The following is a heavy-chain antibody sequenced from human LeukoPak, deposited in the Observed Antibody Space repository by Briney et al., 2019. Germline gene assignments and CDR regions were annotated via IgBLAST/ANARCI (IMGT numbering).Heavy chain of an antibody. V-gene: IGHV3-74*01. CDR3: AKALHGGKDWFDP. D-gene: IGHD3-16*01. J-gene: IGHJ5*02. CDR1: GFTFSSSW. Sequence: GGSLRLSCAASGFTFSSSWMHWVRQAPGKGLVWVSRINTDGSSTSYADSVKGRFTISRDNSKSTLYLQMNSLRAEDTAVYYRAKALHGGKDWFDPWGQGTLVTVSS. CDR2: INTDGSST.